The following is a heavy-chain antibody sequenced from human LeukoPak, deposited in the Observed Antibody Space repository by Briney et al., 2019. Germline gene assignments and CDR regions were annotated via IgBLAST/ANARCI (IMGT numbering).Heavy chain of an antibody. CDR3: ARVSYYYGMDV. V-gene: IGHV3-13*04. Sequence: PGGSLRLSCAASGYTFSSYDMHWVRQATGKGLEWVSAIGTAGDTYYPGSVKGRFTISRENAKNSLYLQMNRLRAGDTAVYYCARVSYYYGMDVWGQGTTVTVSS. CDR1: GYTFSSYD. J-gene: IGHJ6*02. CDR2: IGTAGDT.